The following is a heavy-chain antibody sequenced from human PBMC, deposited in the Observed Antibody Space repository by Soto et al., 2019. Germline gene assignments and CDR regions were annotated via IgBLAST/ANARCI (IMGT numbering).Heavy chain of an antibody. J-gene: IGHJ6*03. V-gene: IGHV4-34*01. D-gene: IGHD2-2*01. Sequence: SSETLSLTCAVYGGSFSGYYWSWIRQPPGKGLEWIGEINHSGSTNYNPSLKSRVTISVDTSKNQFSLKLSSVTAADTAVYYCARGGPLGGYCSSTSCYHHYYYYMDVWGKGTTVTVSS. CDR1: GGSFSGYY. CDR2: INHSGST. CDR3: ARGGPLGGYCSSTSCYHHYYYYMDV.